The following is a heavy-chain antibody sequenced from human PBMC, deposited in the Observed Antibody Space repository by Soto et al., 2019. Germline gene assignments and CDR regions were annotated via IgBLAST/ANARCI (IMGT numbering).Heavy chain of an antibody. J-gene: IGHJ4*02. Sequence: QVQLVQSGAEVKKPGASVKVSCKASGYTFTSYDINWVRQATGQGLEWMGRMHPNSGDTGLAQKFQGRITMTRNTSITTAYMELSSLRSEDTAVYYCARDGSKIDGYGVQLGYWGQGTVVTVSS. V-gene: IGHV1-8*01. CDR1: GYTFTSYD. CDR2: MHPNSGDT. CDR3: ARDGSKIDGYGVQLGY. D-gene: IGHD4-17*01.